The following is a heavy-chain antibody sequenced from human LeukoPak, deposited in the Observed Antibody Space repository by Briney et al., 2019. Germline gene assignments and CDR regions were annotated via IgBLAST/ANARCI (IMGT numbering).Heavy chain of an antibody. J-gene: IGHJ4*02. CDR2: IKQDGSEK. CDR1: GFTFSTYW. D-gene: IGHD3-9*01. Sequence: GGSLRLSCAVSGFTFSTYWMSWVRQAPGKGLEWVANIKQDGSEKYYVDSVKGRFTISRDNAKSSLYLQMNSLRAEDTALYYCAKGPHFDWFYDYWGQGTLVTASS. V-gene: IGHV3-7*03. CDR3: AKGPHFDWFYDY.